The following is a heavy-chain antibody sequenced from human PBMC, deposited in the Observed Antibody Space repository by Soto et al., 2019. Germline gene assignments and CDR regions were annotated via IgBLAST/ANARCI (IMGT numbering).Heavy chain of an antibody. Sequence: PGGSLRLSCAASGFTFHSHAMSWVRLAPGKGLEWISSITGNGLNSYYANSVKGRFTISRDNSKNTVYLQMNGLGAEDTAVYYCTKAFIAVAVPDYWGQGTLVTVYS. J-gene: IGHJ4*02. V-gene: IGHV3-23*01. CDR1: GFTFHSHA. D-gene: IGHD6-19*01. CDR3: TKAFIAVAVPDY. CDR2: ITGNGLNS.